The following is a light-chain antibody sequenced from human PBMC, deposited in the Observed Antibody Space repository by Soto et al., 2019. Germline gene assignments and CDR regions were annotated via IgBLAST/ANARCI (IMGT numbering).Light chain of an antibody. J-gene: IGLJ1*01. CDR3: SSYTTSNTYV. CDR2: DVT. CDR1: SSDVGSNNR. Sequence: QSALTQPPSVSGSPGQSVAISCTGSSSDVGSNNRVSWYHQPPGTAPKLIIYDVTNRPSGVPDRFSGSKSGNTASLTISGLQAGDEADYYCSSYTTSNTYVFGTGTKVTVL. V-gene: IGLV2-18*02.